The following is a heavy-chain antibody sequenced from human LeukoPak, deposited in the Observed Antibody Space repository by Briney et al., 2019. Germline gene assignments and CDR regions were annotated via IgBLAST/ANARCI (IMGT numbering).Heavy chain of an antibody. Sequence: SETLSLTCTVSGYSISSGYYWGWIRPPPGKGLEWIGSIYHSGSTYYNPSLKSRVTISVDTSKNQFSLKLSSVTAADTAVYYCARGLRGYFDYWGQGTLVTVSS. V-gene: IGHV4-38-2*02. CDR1: GYSISSGYY. CDR3: ARGLRGYFDY. CDR2: IYHSGST. J-gene: IGHJ4*02. D-gene: IGHD3-10*01.